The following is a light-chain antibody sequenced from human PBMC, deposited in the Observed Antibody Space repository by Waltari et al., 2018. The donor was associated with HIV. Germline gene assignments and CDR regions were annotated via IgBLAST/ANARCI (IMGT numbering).Light chain of an antibody. Sequence: QSVLTQPPSVSGAPGQRVTISCTGSKSNIGAGYNVHWSQQLPGTAPKLLIYGNTKRPSGVPDRFSGSKSGTSASLAITGLQAEDEADYYCQSYDSSLSTYVFGTGTKVTVL. CDR2: GNT. CDR1: KSNIGAGYN. J-gene: IGLJ1*01. V-gene: IGLV1-40*01. CDR3: QSYDSSLSTYV.